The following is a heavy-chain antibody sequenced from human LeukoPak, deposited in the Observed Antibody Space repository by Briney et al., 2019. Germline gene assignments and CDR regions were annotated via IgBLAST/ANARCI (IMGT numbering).Heavy chain of an antibody. V-gene: IGHV3-7*01. CDR2: IKQDGSEK. J-gene: IGHJ4*02. D-gene: IGHD3-9*01. Sequence: GGTLRLSCAASGFTFSSYWMSWVRQAPGKGLEWVANIKQDGSEKYYVDSVKGRFTISRDNAKNSLYLQMNSLRAEDTAVYYCARSLRYFDWLHTSYYFDYWGQGTLVTVSS. CDR1: GFTFSSYW. CDR3: ARSLRYFDWLHTSYYFDY.